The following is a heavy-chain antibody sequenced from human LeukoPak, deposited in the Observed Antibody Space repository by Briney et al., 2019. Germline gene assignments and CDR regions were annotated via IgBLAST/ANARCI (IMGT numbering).Heavy chain of an antibody. D-gene: IGHD3-22*01. J-gene: IGHJ4*02. V-gene: IGHV1-2*02. Sequence: GASVTVSCKASGYTFTDYYMHWVRQATGQGLEWMGCINPNSGGTYYAQKLQGRVTMTRDTSISTAYMELSRLASDDTGVFYCVKIVRCGYYYYFDHWGQGTLVTVSS. CDR3: VKIVRCGYYYYFDH. CDR1: GYTFTDYY. CDR2: INPNSGGT.